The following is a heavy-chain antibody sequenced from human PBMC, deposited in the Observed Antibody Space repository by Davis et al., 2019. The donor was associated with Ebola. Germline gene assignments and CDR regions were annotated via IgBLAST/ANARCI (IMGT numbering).Heavy chain of an antibody. CDR3: ARGFDTYYDFWSGKPHYYYGMDV. V-gene: IGHV1-69*06. CDR2: IIPIFGTA. D-gene: IGHD3-3*01. CDR1: GGTFSSYA. J-gene: IGHJ6*02. Sequence: SVKVSCKASGGTFSSYAISWVRQAPGQGLEWMGGIIPIFGTANYAQKFQGRVTITADKSTSTAYMELSSLRSEDTAVYYCARGFDTYYDFWSGKPHYYYGMDVWGQGTTVTVSS.